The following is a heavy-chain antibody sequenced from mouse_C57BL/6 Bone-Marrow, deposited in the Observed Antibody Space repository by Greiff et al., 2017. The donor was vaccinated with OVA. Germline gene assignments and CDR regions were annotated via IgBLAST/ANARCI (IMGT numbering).Heavy chain of an antibody. CDR3: ARCGLDY. V-gene: IGHV1-52*01. J-gene: IGHJ2*01. CDR1: GYTFTSYW. D-gene: IGHD1-1*02. Sequence: QVQLQQPGAELVRPGSSVTLSCKASGYTFTSYWMHWVKQRPIQGLEWIGNIDPSDCETHYNQKFTAKATLPVDKSSSTAYMQLSSLTAEDSAVYYCARCGLDYWGQGTTLTVSS. CDR2: IDPSDCET.